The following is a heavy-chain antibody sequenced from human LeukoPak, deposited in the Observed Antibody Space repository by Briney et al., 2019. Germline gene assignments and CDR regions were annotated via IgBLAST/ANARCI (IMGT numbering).Heavy chain of an antibody. Sequence: TPSETLSLTCTVSGGSISNSNYYWGWIRQPPGKGLEWIGNIYYSGSTYYNPSLRSRVTISVDTSKNQFSLKLSSVTAADTAVYYCARIPTNAVPAAHNGFDIWGQGTMLTVSS. J-gene: IGHJ3*02. V-gene: IGHV4-39*01. D-gene: IGHD2-2*01. CDR2: IYYSGST. CDR3: ARIPTNAVPAAHNGFDI. CDR1: GGSISNSNYY.